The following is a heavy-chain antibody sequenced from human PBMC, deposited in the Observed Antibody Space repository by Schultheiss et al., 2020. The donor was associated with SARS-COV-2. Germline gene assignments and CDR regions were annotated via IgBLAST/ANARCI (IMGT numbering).Heavy chain of an antibody. V-gene: IGHV1-8*01. J-gene: IGHJ4*02. CDR3: ARPAAKNYYFDY. D-gene: IGHD6-13*01. CDR1: GYTFTNYD. Sequence: ASVKVSCKASGYTFTNYDINWVRQAAGQGLEWMGWMNPNSGNTGYAQKFQGRVTMTRNTSISTAYMELSSLRSEDTAVYYCARPAAKNYYFDYWGQGTLVTVSS. CDR2: MNPNSGNT.